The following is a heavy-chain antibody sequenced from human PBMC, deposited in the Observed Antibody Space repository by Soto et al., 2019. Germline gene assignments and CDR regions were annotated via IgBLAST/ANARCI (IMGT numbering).Heavy chain of an antibody. D-gene: IGHD3-9*01. V-gene: IGHV3-74*01. CDR3: ARDGGILTGPNTHYYYYYYMDV. J-gene: IGHJ6*03. CDR1: GFTFSSYW. CDR2: INSDGSST. Sequence: GGSLRLSCAASGFTFSSYWMHWVRQAPGKGLVWVSRINSDGSSTSYADSVKGRFTISRDNAKNTLYLQMNSLRAEDTAVYYCARDGGILTGPNTHYYYYYYMDVWGKGTTVTVSS.